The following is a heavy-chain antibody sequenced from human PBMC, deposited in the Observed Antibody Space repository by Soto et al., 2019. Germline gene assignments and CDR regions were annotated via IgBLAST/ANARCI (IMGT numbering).Heavy chain of an antibody. Sequence: EVHLLESGGALVHPGESLRLSCETSGFTFSNCVMTWVRQAPGKGLEWVSVITKSGDTDYADSVKGRFTISRDNSKSTVYLQMNSLRAEDTAVYYCAKGILSGRWYAADWGQGTLVTVSS. J-gene: IGHJ4*02. CDR3: AKGILSGRWYAAD. CDR2: ITKSGDT. D-gene: IGHD6-13*01. V-gene: IGHV3-23*01. CDR1: GFTFSNCV.